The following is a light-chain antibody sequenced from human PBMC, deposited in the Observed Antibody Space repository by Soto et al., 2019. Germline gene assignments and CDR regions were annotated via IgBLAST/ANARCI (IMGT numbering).Light chain of an antibody. CDR3: QSYGRTVFT. V-gene: IGKV3-20*01. J-gene: IGKJ3*01. CDR1: QTISNTY. Sequence: EIVLTQSPGTLSLSPGEGATLSCRASQTISNTYLAWYQQKPGQAPLLLIYGASSRATGIPDRFSGSGSGTDFTLTISGLEPEDFAVYYCQSYGRTVFTFGPGTKVDIK. CDR2: GAS.